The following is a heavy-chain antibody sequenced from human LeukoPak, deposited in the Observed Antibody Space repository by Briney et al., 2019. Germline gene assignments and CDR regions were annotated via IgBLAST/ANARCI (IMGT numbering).Heavy chain of an antibody. CDR1: GFTSSSYG. J-gene: IGHJ3*02. CDR3: ARGLYCSSTSCYDYHDAFDI. CDR2: ISGSGGST. V-gene: IGHV3-23*01. Sequence: PGGSLRLSCAASGFTSSSYGMSWVRQAPGKGLEWVSAISGSGGSTYYADSVKGRFTISRDNAKNTLYLQMNSLRAEDTAVYYCARGLYCSSTSCYDYHDAFDIWGQGTMVTVSS. D-gene: IGHD2-2*01.